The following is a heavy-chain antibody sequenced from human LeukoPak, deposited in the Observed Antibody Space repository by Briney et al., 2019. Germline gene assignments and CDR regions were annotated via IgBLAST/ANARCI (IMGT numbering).Heavy chain of an antibody. CDR3: ARGDGSAAYFDY. CDR2: ITSSSTYT. CDR1: GFLFSNYN. D-gene: IGHD2-15*01. V-gene: IGHV3-21*01. J-gene: IGHJ4*02. Sequence: GGSLRLSCAASGFLFSNYNMNWVRQAPGKGLERVSSITSSSTYTYFADSVKGRFTISRDNAKKSLYLQMNSLRAEDTAVYYCARGDGSAAYFDYWGQGTLVTVSS.